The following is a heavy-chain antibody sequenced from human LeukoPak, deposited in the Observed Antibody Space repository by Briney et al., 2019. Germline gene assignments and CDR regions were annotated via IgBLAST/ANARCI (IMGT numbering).Heavy chain of an antibody. V-gene: IGHV3-7*01. J-gene: IGHJ4*02. CDR1: GFTFSHYW. CDR3: ARDSSRGDYEY. CDR2: IKHDGSQK. Sequence: PGGSLRLSCAASGFTFSHYWMSWVRRAPGKGLEWVANIKHDGSQKEHVDSVKGRFTISRDNAKNSLFLQMNSLRAEHTAVYFCARDSSRGDYEYWGQGTLVTVSS. D-gene: IGHD3-10*01.